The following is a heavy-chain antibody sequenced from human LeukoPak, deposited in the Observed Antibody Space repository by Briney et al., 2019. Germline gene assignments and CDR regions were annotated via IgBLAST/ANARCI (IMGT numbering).Heavy chain of an antibody. CDR2: ISGSGGRT. D-gene: IGHD3-3*01. V-gene: IGHV3-23*01. CDR3: AKGTGITIFGYGMDV. Sequence: GGSLRLSCAASGFTFSSYAMTWVRQTPGKGLEWVSTISGSGGRTDYADSVKGRFTISRDKSKNTLYLQMNSLRAEDPAVYYCAKGTGITIFGYGMDVWGQGTTVTVSS. CDR1: GFTFSSYA. J-gene: IGHJ6*02.